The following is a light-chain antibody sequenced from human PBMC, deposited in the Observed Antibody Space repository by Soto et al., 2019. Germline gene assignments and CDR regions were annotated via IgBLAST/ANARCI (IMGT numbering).Light chain of an antibody. CDR1: QSVSSS. CDR2: GAS. V-gene: IGKV3-15*01. Sequence: EIVLTQSPGTLSLSPGERATLSCRAIQSVSSSSLAWYQQKPGQSPRLLIYGASTRATGIPARFSGSGSGTEFTLTISSLQSEDFAVYYCQQYNNWPPITFGQGTRLEIK. J-gene: IGKJ5*01. CDR3: QQYNNWPPIT.